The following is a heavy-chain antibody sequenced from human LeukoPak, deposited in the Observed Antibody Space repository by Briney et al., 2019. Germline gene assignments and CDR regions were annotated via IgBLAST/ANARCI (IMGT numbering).Heavy chain of an antibody. CDR3: AKDGAGSQSYCSSTSCYVDY. D-gene: IGHD2-2*01. CDR2: ISSTGGTT. V-gene: IGHV3-23*01. Sequence: GGSLRLSCAASGITFSSYGMSWVRQAPGKGLEWVSSISSTGGTTYYADSVKGRFTISRDNSKNTLYLQMNSLRAEDTAVYYCAKDGAGSQSYCSSTSCYVDYWGQGTLVTVSS. J-gene: IGHJ4*02. CDR1: GITFSSYG.